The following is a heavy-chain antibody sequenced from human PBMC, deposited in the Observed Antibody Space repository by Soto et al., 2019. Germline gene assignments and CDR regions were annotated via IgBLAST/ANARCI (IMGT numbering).Heavy chain of an antibody. J-gene: IGHJ4*02. V-gene: IGHV3-30*04. Sequence: GGSMRLSCAASGFTFSSYAMHWVRQAPGKGLEWVAVISYDGSNKYYSDSVKGRFTISRDNSKNTLYLQMNSLRAENTAVYYCARVQGGHQLVLCYWGQGTLVTVSS. CDR2: ISYDGSNK. CDR3: ARVQGGHQLVLCY. CDR1: GFTFSSYA. D-gene: IGHD6-13*01.